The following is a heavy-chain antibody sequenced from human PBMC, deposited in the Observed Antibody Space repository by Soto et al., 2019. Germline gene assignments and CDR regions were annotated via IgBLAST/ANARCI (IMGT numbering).Heavy chain of an antibody. Sequence: PSETLSLTCTVTGDSISSRSYYWGWIRQPPGKGLEWIGRIYYSGSTYNNPSLRSRVSMSIDTSKDQFSLKLNSVTATDTAVYFCTSLVVVATSGYGGFDHWVKGTQVT. D-gene: IGHD2-15*01. CDR3: TSLVVVATSGYGGFDH. CDR2: IYYSGST. CDR1: GDSISSRSYY. J-gene: IGHJ4*02. V-gene: IGHV4-39*01.